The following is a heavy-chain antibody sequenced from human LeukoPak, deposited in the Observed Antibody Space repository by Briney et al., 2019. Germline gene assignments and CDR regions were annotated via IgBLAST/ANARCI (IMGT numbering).Heavy chain of an antibody. CDR1: GGSINSINW. J-gene: IGHJ4*02. V-gene: IGHV4-4*02. CDR3: ARNPRDGHTSDY. Sequence: SETLSLTCAVSGGSINSINWWSWVRQPPGQGLEWIGEMYHTGGFNYNPSLKSRVTISLDKSQNQFSLRLSSVTAADTAVYYCARNPRDGHTSDYWGQGTLVTVSS. CDR2: MYHTGGF.